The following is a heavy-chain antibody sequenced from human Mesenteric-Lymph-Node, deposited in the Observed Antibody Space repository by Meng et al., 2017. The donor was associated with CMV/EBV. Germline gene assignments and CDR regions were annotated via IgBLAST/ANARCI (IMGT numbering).Heavy chain of an antibody. Sequence: GGSLRLSCAASGFTFSSYSMNWVRQAPGKGLEWVSYISSSGSTIYYADSVKGRFTISRDNAKNSLYLQMNSLRAEDTAVYYCARVRDYDFWSGYIDYWGQGTLVTVSS. V-gene: IGHV3-48*04. CDR2: ISSSGSTI. J-gene: IGHJ4*02. CDR3: ARVRDYDFWSGYIDY. D-gene: IGHD3-3*01. CDR1: GFTFSSYS.